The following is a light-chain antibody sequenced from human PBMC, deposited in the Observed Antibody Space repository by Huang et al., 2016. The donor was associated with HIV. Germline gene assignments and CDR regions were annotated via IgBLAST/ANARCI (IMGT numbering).Light chain of an antibody. CDR2: AAS. Sequence: VMMSQSPATLVASPGERVTLPCGASQSVNTNLAWYQQKPGQPPRPLIYAASTRATGVPARFAGSGSGTEFTLTIDSLQSDDFAVYYCQQYNKWPPEYTFGQGTRLEIK. V-gene: IGKV3-15*01. J-gene: IGKJ2*01. CDR3: QQYNKWPPEYT. CDR1: QSVNTN.